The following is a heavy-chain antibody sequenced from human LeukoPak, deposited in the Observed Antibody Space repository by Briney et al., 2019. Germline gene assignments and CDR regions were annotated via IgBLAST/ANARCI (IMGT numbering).Heavy chain of an antibody. CDR3: AKGEGDGYNLDY. CDR1: GFTFSSYG. CDR2: IWYEGSNK. J-gene: IGHJ4*02. Sequence: GRSLRLSCAASGFTFSSYGMHWVRQAPGKWLEWVAVIWYEGSNKYYADSVKGRFTISRDNSKNTLYLQMNSLRAEDTAVYYCAKGEGDGYNLDYWGQGTLVTVSS. D-gene: IGHD5-24*01. V-gene: IGHV3-33*06.